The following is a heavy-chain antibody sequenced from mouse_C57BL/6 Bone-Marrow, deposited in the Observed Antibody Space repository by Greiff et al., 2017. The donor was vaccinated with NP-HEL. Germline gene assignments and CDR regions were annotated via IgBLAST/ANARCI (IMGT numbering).Heavy chain of an antibody. Sequence: QVQLQQPGAELVMPGASVKLSCKASGYTFTSYWMHWVKQRPGQGLEWIGEIDPSDSYTNYNQKFKGKSTLTVDKSSSTDYMQLSSLTSEDSAVYYCARGGGSDYWGQGTTLTVSS. D-gene: IGHD1-1*01. CDR2: IDPSDSYT. J-gene: IGHJ2*01. V-gene: IGHV1-69*01. CDR3: ARGGGSDY. CDR1: GYTFTSYW.